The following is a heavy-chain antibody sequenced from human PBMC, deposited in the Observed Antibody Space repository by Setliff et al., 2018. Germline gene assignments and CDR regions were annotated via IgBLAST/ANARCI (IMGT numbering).Heavy chain of an antibody. CDR1: GGSISGYY. J-gene: IGHJ2*01. CDR3: ARAVDSSGYFPYWYFDL. Sequence: SETLSLTCTVSGGSISGYYWSWIRQPPGKGLEWIGNIYYTGSPSYSPSLRSRGTISVDTSKNKFSLSLSSVTAADTAVYFCARAVDSSGYFPYWYFDLWGRGALVTVSS. D-gene: IGHD3-22*01. CDR2: IYYTGSP. V-gene: IGHV4-59*01.